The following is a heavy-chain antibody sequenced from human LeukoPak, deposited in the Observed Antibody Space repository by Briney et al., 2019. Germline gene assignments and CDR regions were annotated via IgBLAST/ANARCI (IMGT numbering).Heavy chain of an antibody. CDR3: ARDPRIAAAGTYYYYGMDV. CDR1: GGSFSGYY. D-gene: IGHD6-13*01. Sequence: PSETLSLTCAVYGGSFSGYYWSWIRQPPGKGLEWIGEINHSGSTNYNPSLKSRVTISVDTSKNQFSLKLSSVTAADTAVYYCARDPRIAAAGTYYYYGMDVWGQGTTVTVSS. J-gene: IGHJ6*02. V-gene: IGHV4-34*01. CDR2: INHSGST.